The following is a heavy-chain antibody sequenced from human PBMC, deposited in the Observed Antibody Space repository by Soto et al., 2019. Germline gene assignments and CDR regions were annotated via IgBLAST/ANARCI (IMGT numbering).Heavy chain of an antibody. J-gene: IGHJ5*02. V-gene: IGHV4-59*01. Sequence: SETLSLTCTVSGGSISSYYWSWIRQPPGKGLEWIGYIYYSGSTNYNPSLKSRVTISVDTSKNQFSLKLSSVTAADTAVYYCASTIAAAGTRNWFDPWGQGTLVTVSS. CDR1: GGSISSYY. CDR3: ASTIAAAGTRNWFDP. D-gene: IGHD6-13*01. CDR2: IYYSGST.